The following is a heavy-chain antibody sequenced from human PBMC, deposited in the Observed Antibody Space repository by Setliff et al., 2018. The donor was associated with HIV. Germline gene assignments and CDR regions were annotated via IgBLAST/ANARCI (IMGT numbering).Heavy chain of an antibody. V-gene: IGHV4-39*07. CDR2: IYYSGST. CDR3: ARGGGPDTNFDS. J-gene: IGHJ4*02. CDR1: GDSISSNNYY. Sequence: SETLSLTCTVSGDSISSNNYYWHWMRQPPGKGLEWIGSIYYSGSTHYKSSLKSRVTISVDTSKNQFSLRLSSVTAADTAVYYCARGGGPDTNFDSWGRGTLVTVSS.